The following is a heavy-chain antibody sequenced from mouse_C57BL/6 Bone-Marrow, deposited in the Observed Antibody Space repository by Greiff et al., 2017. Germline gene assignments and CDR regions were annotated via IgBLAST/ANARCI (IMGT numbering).Heavy chain of an antibody. D-gene: IGHD4-1*01. CDR2: INPYNGGT. CDR1: GYTFTDYY. V-gene: IGHV1-19*01. J-gene: IGHJ2*01. Sequence: VQLQQSGPVLVKPGASVKMSCKASGYTFTDYYMNWVKQSHGKSLEWIGVINPYNGGTSYNQKFKGKATLTVDKSSSTAYMELNSLTSEDSAVYYCARRGLGPYYFDYRGQGTTLTGSS. CDR3: ARRGLGPYYFDY.